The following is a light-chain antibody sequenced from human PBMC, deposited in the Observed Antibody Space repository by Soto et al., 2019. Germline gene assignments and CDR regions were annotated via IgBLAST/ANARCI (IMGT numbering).Light chain of an antibody. J-gene: IGKJ1*01. V-gene: IGKV1-39*01. CDR2: AAS. CDR3: QQSYSTPWT. CDR1: QSINIY. Sequence: IQLTQSQSSLSASVGDRVTITCRASQSINIYLNWYQQKPGKAPNLRIYAASSLHSGVPFRFSGSGSGTDFTLTISSLQPEDFATYDCQQSYSTPWTFGQGTKVQIK.